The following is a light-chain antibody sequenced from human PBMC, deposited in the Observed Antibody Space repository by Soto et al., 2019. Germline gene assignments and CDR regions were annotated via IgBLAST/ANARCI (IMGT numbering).Light chain of an antibody. CDR1: NIGSKS. V-gene: IGLV3-21*02. CDR2: DDF. Sequence: SYELTQPPSVSVAPGQTAKITCGGTNIGSKSVHWYQQRPGQAPVLVVYDDFDRPSGIPERFSGSNSGNTATLTISRVEAGDEADYFCQVWDSSSDLVVFGGGTKLTV. J-gene: IGLJ2*01. CDR3: QVWDSSSDLVV.